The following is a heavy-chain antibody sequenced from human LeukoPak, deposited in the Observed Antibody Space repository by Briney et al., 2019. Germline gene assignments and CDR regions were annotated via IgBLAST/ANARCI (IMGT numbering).Heavy chain of an antibody. CDR1: GGSISGYY. V-gene: IGHV4-59*01. Sequence: PSETLSLTCTVSGGSISGYYYNWIRQPPGKGLEWIGYIYFSGSTSYNPSLKSRVTISVDRSKNQFSLKLSSVAAADTAVYYCARDSGYDRYNWFDPWGQGTLVTVSS. J-gene: IGHJ5*02. D-gene: IGHD5-12*01. CDR2: IYFSGST. CDR3: ARDSGYDRYNWFDP.